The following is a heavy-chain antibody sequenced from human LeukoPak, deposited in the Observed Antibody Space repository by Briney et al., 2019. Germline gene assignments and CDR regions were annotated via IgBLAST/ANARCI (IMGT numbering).Heavy chain of an antibody. J-gene: IGHJ6*02. D-gene: IGHD6-13*01. V-gene: IGHV1-2*04. CDR2: INPNSGGT. Sequence: ASVKVSCKASGYTFTGYYMHWVRQAPGQGLEWMGWINPNSGGTNYAQKYQGWVTMTRDTSISTAYMELSRLRSDDTAVYYCARDMRVLHYYYYGMDVWGQGTTVTVSS. CDR3: ARDMRVLHYYYYGMDV. CDR1: GYTFTGYY.